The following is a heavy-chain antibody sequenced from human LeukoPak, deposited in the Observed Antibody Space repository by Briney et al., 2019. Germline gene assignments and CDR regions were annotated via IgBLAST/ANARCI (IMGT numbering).Heavy chain of an antibody. D-gene: IGHD3-16*02. CDR2: IYTSGST. J-gene: IGHJ4*02. CDR1: GGSFSGYY. V-gene: IGHV4-4*07. CDR3: ARDIITFGGVIVYNYFDY. Sequence: SETLSLTCAVYGGSFSGYYWSWIRQPAGKGLEWIGRIYTSGSTNYNPSLKSRVTMSVDTSKNQFSLKLSSVTAADTAVYYCARDIITFGGVIVYNYFDYWGQGTLVTVSS.